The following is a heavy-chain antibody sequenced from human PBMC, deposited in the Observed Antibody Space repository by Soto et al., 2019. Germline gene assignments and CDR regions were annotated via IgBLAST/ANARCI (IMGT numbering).Heavy chain of an antibody. Sequence: PGDSLKISCATSGFSFSNYAMSWVRQAPGKGLEWVSLISGSASATHYADSVKGRCTISRDNSKRTVYLQLNRLRAEDTAAYSCAKGMANTVFGVDSLFDFWGRGTLVTVSS. D-gene: IGHD3-3*01. CDR2: ISGSASAT. CDR1: GFSFSNYA. V-gene: IGHV3-23*01. CDR3: AKGMANTVFGVDSLFDF. J-gene: IGHJ4*02.